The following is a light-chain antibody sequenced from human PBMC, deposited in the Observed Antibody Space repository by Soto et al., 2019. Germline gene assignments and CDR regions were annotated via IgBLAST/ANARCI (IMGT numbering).Light chain of an antibody. V-gene: IGLV2-23*01. Sequence: QSVLTQPASVSGSPGQSISISCAGSSSDVGSFYPVSWYQHHPGKAPKLIIYEATKRPSGVSNRFSASKSGNTASLRISGLQAEDEADYFCCSYAGSGTYVFGPGTQLTVL. CDR1: SSDVGSFYP. CDR3: CSYAGSGTYV. CDR2: EAT. J-gene: IGLJ7*01.